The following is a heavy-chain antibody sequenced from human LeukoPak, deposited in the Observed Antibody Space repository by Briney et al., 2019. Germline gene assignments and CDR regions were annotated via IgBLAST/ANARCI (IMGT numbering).Heavy chain of an antibody. Sequence: PGGTLRLSCAASGFTFSSYAMSWVRQAPGKGLEWVSGFSVSDKTTYYADSVKGRFTISRDNSKNTLYLQIYSLRAEDTAVYYCAKDPSVYYGDYIIRWGQGTLVIVSS. CDR1: GFTFSSYA. V-gene: IGHV3-23*01. D-gene: IGHD4-17*01. J-gene: IGHJ4*02. CDR3: AKDPSVYYGDYIIR. CDR2: FSVSDKTT.